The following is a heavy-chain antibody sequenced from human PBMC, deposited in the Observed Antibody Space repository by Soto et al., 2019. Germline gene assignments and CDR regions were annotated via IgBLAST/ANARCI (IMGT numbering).Heavy chain of an antibody. Sequence: EVQLVETGGGLIQPGGSLRLSCAASGFTVSSNYMSWVRQAPGKGLEWVSVIYSGGSTYYADSVKGRFTISRDNSKNTLYLQMNSLRAEDTAVYYCAREKSSSSSWYGSDYGMDVWGQGTTVTVSS. J-gene: IGHJ6*02. CDR2: IYSGGST. CDR1: GFTVSSNY. V-gene: IGHV3-53*02. D-gene: IGHD6-13*01. CDR3: AREKSSSSSWYGSDYGMDV.